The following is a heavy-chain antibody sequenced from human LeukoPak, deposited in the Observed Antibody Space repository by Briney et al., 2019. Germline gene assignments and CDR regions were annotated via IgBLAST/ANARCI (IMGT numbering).Heavy chain of an antibody. Sequence: GGSLRLSCAASGFTFRRYWMSWVRQAPGKGLEWVANINQDGSEKNYVDSVKGRFTISRDNAKNSMYLQMNSLRAEDTAVYYCAASSTSAPNWFDPWGQGTLVTVSS. CDR3: AASSTSAPNWFDP. CDR1: GFTFRRYW. CDR2: INQDGSEK. J-gene: IGHJ5*02. D-gene: IGHD2-2*01. V-gene: IGHV3-7*01.